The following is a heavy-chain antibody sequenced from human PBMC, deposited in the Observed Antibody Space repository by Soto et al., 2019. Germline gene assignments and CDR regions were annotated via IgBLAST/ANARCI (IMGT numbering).Heavy chain of an antibody. J-gene: IGHJ4*02. CDR2: IWYDGSNK. V-gene: IGHV3-33*01. Sequence: GGSLRLSCAASGFTFSSYGMHWVRQAPGKGLEWVAVIWYDGSNKYYADSVKGRFTISRDNSKNTLYLQMNSLRAEDTAVYYCARDRGCSGGSCYSYYFDYWGQGTLVTVSS. CDR3: ARDRGCSGGSCYSYYFDY. CDR1: GFTFSSYG. D-gene: IGHD2-15*01.